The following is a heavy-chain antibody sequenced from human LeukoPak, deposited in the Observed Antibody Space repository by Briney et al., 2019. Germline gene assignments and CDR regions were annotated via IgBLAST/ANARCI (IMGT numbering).Heavy chain of an antibody. CDR1: GFSFSDYY. V-gene: IGHV3-11*01. J-gene: IGHJ4*02. CDR2: ISSTGTMI. D-gene: IGHD2-21*01. CDR3: AKIPRF. Sequence: GGSLRLSCAASGFSFSDYYMTWIRQAPGKGLEWVSHISSTGTMIYYADSVKGRFSISRDNAKRSLYLQMNRLRVEDTGVYYCAKIPRFWGQGVLVTVSS.